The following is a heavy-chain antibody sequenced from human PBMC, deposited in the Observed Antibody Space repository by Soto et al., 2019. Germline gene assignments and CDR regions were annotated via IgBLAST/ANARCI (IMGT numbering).Heavy chain of an antibody. J-gene: IGHJ4*02. CDR2: IHSSGST. CDR1: GGSISSGSYY. V-gene: IGHV4-31*03. CDR3: AREDPNYHDSSGYFH. Sequence: SETLSLTYTVSGGSISSGSYYSICIRQLPGNGMELIGYIHSSGSTFYNPSLQSRVIISADTSNNQFSLKLSSVTAADTAVYYCAREDPNYHDSSGYFHWGQGTLVTVSS. D-gene: IGHD3-22*01.